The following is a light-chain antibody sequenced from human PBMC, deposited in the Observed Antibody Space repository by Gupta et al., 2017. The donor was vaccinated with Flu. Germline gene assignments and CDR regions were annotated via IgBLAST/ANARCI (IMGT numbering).Light chain of an antibody. CDR3: QQYTEYPWT. V-gene: IGKV1-5*03. Sequence: RVTITCRASQSFNSWLAWYQQKPGKAPSLVIYRASTLESGVPSRFRGSESGTEFNLTISRLEPDDFAVYYCQQYTEYPWTFGQGTKVEIK. CDR1: QSFNSW. J-gene: IGKJ1*01. CDR2: RAS.